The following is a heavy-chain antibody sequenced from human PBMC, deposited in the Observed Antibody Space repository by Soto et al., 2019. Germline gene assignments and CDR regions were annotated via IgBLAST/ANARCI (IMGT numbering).Heavy chain of an antibody. J-gene: IGHJ4*02. Sequence: EVQLVESGGGLVQPGGSLRLSCAASGFTFSSYSMNWVRQAPGKGLEWVSYISSSSSTIYYADSVKGRFTISRDNAKNSLYLQMNSLRDEDTAVYYCARDPSHSRGVVGAKSDYWGQGTLVTVSS. D-gene: IGHD1-26*01. CDR1: GFTFSSYS. CDR2: ISSSSSTI. V-gene: IGHV3-48*02. CDR3: ARDPSHSRGVVGAKSDY.